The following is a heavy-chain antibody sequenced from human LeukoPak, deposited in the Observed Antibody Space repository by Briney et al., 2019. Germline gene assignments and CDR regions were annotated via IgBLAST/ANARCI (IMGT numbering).Heavy chain of an antibody. CDR3: ARDYGSGSYYRNNWFDP. J-gene: IGHJ5*02. Sequence: GGSLRLSCAASGFTFSDYYMSWIRQAPGKGLEWVSYISSSSSYTNYADSVKGRFTISRDNAKNSLYLQMNSLRAEDTAVYYCARDYGSGSYYRNNWFDPWGQGTLVTVSS. CDR2: ISSSSSYT. D-gene: IGHD3-10*01. CDR1: GFTFSDYY. V-gene: IGHV3-11*05.